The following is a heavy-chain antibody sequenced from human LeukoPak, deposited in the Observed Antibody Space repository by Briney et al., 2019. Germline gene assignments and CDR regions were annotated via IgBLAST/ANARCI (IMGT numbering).Heavy chain of an antibody. CDR3: ARGGLSLSWFDP. CDR1: GGSISTYY. CDR2: ISYSGNT. V-gene: IGHV4-59*01. D-gene: IGHD3-16*01. J-gene: IGHJ5*02. Sequence: KPSETLSLTCTVSGGSISTYYWSWIRQPPGKGLEWIGYISYSGNTNYNPSLKSRVTISLDTSKNQFSLKLNSVPTADTAVYYCARGGLSLSWFDPWGQGTLVTVSS.